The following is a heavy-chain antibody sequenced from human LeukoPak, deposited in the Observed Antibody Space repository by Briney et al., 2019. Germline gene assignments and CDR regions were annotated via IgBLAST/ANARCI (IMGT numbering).Heavy chain of an antibody. V-gene: IGHV5-51*01. D-gene: IGHD1-26*01. CDR3: ARSTSGGYYFDY. CDR2: VYPSDSNF. Sequence: GESLKISCKGSGYSFTTYWIGWVRQMPGKGLEGMGIVYPSDSNFRHSPSFQGQVTISADKSISTAYLQWSRLKASNTAMYYCARSTSGGYYFDYWGQGTLVTVSS. J-gene: IGHJ4*02. CDR1: GYSFTTYW.